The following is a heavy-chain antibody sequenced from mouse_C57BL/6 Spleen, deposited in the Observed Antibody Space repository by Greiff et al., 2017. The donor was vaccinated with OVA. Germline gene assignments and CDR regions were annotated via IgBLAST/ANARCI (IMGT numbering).Heavy chain of an antibody. D-gene: IGHD2-3*01. CDR2: ISSGSSTI. V-gene: IGHV5-17*01. CDR1: GFTFSDYG. J-gene: IGHJ2*01. Sequence: EVKLVESGGGLVKPGGSLKLSCAASGFTFSDYGMHWVRQAPEKGLEWVAYISSGSSTIYYADTVKGRFTLSRDNAKNTLFLQMTRLRSEDTAMYYCARYDGYYNFDYWGQGTTLTVSS. CDR3: ARYDGYYNFDY.